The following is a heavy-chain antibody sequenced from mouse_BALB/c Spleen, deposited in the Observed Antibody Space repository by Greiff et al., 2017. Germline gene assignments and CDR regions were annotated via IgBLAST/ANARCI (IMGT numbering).Heavy chain of an antibody. V-gene: IGHV5-6-3*01. Sequence: EVKLVESGGGLVQPGGSLKLSCAASGFTFSSYGMSWVRQTPDKRLELVATINSNGGSTYYPDSVKGRFTISRDNAKNTLYLQMSSLKSEDTAMYYCARVLRLRFAYWGQGTLVTVSA. J-gene: IGHJ3*01. CDR3: ARVLRLRFAY. D-gene: IGHD1-2*01. CDR2: INSNGGST. CDR1: GFTFSSYG.